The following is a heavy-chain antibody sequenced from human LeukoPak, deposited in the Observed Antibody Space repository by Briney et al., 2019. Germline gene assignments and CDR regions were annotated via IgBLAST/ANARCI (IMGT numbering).Heavy chain of an antibody. D-gene: IGHD7-27*01. CDR3: ARDKGWGAFDI. V-gene: IGHV3-23*01. CDR2: ISGSGGST. J-gene: IGHJ3*02. Sequence: GGSLRLSCAASGFTFSSYAMSWVRQAPGKGLEWVSAISGSGGSTYYADSVKGRFTISRENAKNSLYLQMNSLRAGDTAVYYCARDKGWGAFDIWGQGTMVTVSS. CDR1: GFTFSSYA.